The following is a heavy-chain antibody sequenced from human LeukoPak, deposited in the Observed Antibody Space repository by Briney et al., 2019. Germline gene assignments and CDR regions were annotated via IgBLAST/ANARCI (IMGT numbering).Heavy chain of an antibody. CDR2: ISYDGSNK. CDR1: GFTFSSYA. J-gene: IGHJ4*02. V-gene: IGHV3-30-3*01. Sequence: GGSLRLSCAASGFTFSSYAMHWVRQAPGKGLEWVAVISYDGSNKYYADSVKGRFTISRDNSKNTLYLQMNSLRAEDTAVYYCARDPKMYYDFWSGYYTADYWGQGTLVTVSS. CDR3: ARDPKMYYDFWSGYYTADY. D-gene: IGHD3-3*01.